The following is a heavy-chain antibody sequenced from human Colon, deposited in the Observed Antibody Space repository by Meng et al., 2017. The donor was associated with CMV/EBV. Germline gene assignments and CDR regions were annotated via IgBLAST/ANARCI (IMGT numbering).Heavy chain of an antibody. CDR3: VRYYYGSGSFYNPFYFYGLDV. Sequence: GESLKISCETSGFSFSSLAMSWVRQAPGKGLEWISYINPAGTTIYYADSVKGRFTISRDNAENSVFLQMSSLRAEDTAVYYCVRYYYGSGSFYNPFYFYGLDVWGQGTTVTVSS. CDR2: INPAGTTI. CDR1: GFSFSSLA. V-gene: IGHV3-48*03. J-gene: IGHJ6*02. D-gene: IGHD3-10*01.